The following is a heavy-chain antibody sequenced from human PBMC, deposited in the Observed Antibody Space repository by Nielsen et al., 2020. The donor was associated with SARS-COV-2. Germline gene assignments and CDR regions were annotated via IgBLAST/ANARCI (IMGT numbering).Heavy chain of an antibody. CDR1: GGSISSYY. CDR3: AREETLSPGRAFDI. J-gene: IGHJ3*02. V-gene: IGHV4-59*13. Sequence: SETLSLTCTVSGGSISSYYWSWIRQPPGKGLEWIGYIYYSGSTNYNPSLKSRVTISVDTSKNQFSLKLSSVTAADTAVYYCAREETLSPGRAFDIWGQGTMVTVSS. CDR2: IYYSGST.